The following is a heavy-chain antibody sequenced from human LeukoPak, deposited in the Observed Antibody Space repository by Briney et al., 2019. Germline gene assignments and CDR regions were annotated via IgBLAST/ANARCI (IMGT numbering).Heavy chain of an antibody. CDR3: ARVIAAAGSDYFDY. D-gene: IGHD6-13*01. CDR1: GVSISSYY. V-gene: IGHV4-59*01. J-gene: IGHJ4*02. Sequence: SETLSLTCTVSGVSISSYYWRWIRQPPLKGLEWIGYIYCSGSTNYSPSLNSRVTISVDASKNQFSLKLSSVTAADTAVYYCARVIAAAGSDYFDYWGQGTLVTVSS. CDR2: IYCSGST.